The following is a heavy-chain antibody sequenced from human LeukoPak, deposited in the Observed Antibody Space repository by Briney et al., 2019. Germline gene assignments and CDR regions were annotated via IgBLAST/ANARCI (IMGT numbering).Heavy chain of an antibody. CDR3: ARTVVIASYYYYYMDV. J-gene: IGHJ6*03. D-gene: IGHD3-22*01. CDR1: GGSISSTNYY. Sequence: KPAETLSLTCTVSGGSISSTNYYWGWVRQPPGKGLEWIGSIYYSGSTYYNPSFKSRVTISGDTSKNQSSLKLSSVTAADTAVYYCARTVVIASYYYYYMDVWGKGTTVTISS. CDR2: IYYSGST. V-gene: IGHV4-39*01.